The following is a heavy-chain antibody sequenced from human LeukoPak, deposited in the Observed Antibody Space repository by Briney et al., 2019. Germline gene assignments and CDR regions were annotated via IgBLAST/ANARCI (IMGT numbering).Heavy chain of an antibody. CDR2: ITGSGGAV. V-gene: IGHV3-48*03. J-gene: IGHJ4*02. Sequence: PGGSLRLFCAASEFTFSSYDIIWVRQAPGKGLEWVSWITGSGGAVKYTDSVKGRFTISRDNAKKSVYLQMNSLRVEDTAVYYCARNGGGLDYWGQGTLVTVSS. CDR1: EFTFSSYD. CDR3: ARNGGGLDY. D-gene: IGHD3-16*01.